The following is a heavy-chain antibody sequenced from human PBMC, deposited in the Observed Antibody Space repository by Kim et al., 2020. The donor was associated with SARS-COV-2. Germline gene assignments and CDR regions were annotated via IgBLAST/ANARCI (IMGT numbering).Heavy chain of an antibody. V-gene: IGHV3-23*01. Sequence: GGSLRLSCTTSGFTFTGYAMSWVRQAPGKGLEWVSSIDGSDGTTYYVDSVKGRFTISRDNSKNTLYLQMNSLRADDTAVYYCMKGGWGRIWEHWGQGNRVTVSS. CDR3: MKGGWGRIWEH. CDR1: GFTFTGYA. D-gene: IGHD2-21*02. CDR2: IDGSDGTT. J-gene: IGHJ1*01.